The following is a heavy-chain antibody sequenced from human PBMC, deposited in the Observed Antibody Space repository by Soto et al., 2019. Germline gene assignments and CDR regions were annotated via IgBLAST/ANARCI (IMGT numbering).Heavy chain of an antibody. CDR1: GFTFSSYA. CDR3: VKDWSSSWYTPLDY. D-gene: IGHD6-13*01. CDR2: ISGSGGST. V-gene: IGHV3-23*01. Sequence: EGSLRLSCAASGFTFSSYAMSWVRQAPGKGLEWVSAISGSGGSTYYADSVKGRFTISRDNSKNTLYLQMSSLRAEDTAVYYCVKDWSSSWYTPLDYWGQGTLVTVSS. J-gene: IGHJ4*02.